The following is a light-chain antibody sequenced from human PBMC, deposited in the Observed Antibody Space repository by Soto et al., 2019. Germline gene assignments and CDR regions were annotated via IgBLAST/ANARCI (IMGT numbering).Light chain of an antibody. CDR1: QSISTW. V-gene: IGKV1-5*01. CDR2: DAS. Sequence: DIQMTQSPSTLSASVGDRVTVTCRASQSISTWLAWYQQKPGKAPKLLIFDASSLDSGVPSRFSGSGSGTEFTLTISRLQPDHFATYYCQQYNSYSSTFGQGTKVDIK. J-gene: IGKJ1*01. CDR3: QQYNSYSST.